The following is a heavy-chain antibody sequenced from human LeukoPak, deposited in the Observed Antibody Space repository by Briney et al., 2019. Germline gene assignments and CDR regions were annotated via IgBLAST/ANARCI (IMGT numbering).Heavy chain of an antibody. J-gene: IGHJ6*02. D-gene: IGHD2-2*01. V-gene: IGHV1-18*01. CDR1: GYTFTSYG. Sequence: ASVKVSCKASGYTFTSYGISWVRQAPGQGLEWMGWISAYNGNTNYAQRLQGRVTMTTDTSTTTAYMELRSLRSDDTAMYYCARVYCSSTSCYPRDYYGMDVWGQGTTVTVSS. CDR3: ARVYCSSTSCYPRDYYGMDV. CDR2: ISAYNGNT.